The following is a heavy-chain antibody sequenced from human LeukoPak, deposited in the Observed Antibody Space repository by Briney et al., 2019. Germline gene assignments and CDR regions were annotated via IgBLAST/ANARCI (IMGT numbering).Heavy chain of an antibody. V-gene: IGHV3-23*01. D-gene: IGHD6-19*01. CDR3: AKNQGQWLVPVDY. CDR2: MSGSGGST. J-gene: IGHJ4*02. Sequence: GGSLRLSCAASGFTFSSYAMNWVRQAPGKGLEWVSSMSGSGGSTYYADSVKGRFTISRDNSKNTLYLQMNNLRAEDTALYYCAKNQGQWLVPVDYWGQGTLVTVSS. CDR1: GFTFSSYA.